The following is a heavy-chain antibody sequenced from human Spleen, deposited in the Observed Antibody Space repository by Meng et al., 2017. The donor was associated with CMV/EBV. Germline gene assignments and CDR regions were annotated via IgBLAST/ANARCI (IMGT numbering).Heavy chain of an antibody. CDR1: GFTFSSYE. D-gene: IGHD3-10*01. Sequence: GGSLRLSCAASGFTFSSYEMNWARQAPGKGLEWVSYISSSGSTIYYADSVKGRFTISRDNAKNSLYLQMNSLRAEDTAMYHCARGDYSYYYAMDVWGQGTTVTVSS. V-gene: IGHV3-48*03. CDR3: ARGDYSYYYAMDV. J-gene: IGHJ6*02. CDR2: ISSSGSTI.